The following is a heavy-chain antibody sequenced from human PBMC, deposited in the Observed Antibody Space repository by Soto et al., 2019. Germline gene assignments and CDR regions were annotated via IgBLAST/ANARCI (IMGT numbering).Heavy chain of an antibody. CDR2: ISSSSYI. D-gene: IGHD3-10*01. Sequence: GGSLRLSCAASGFTFSSYSMNWVRQAPGKGLEWVSSISSSSYIYYADSVKGRFTISRDNAKNSLYLQMNSLRAEDTAVYYCARDEGMVRGVIITIIADYYYYGMDVWGQGTTVTVSS. J-gene: IGHJ6*02. CDR3: ARDEGMVRGVIITIIADYYYYGMDV. CDR1: GFTFSSYS. V-gene: IGHV3-21*01.